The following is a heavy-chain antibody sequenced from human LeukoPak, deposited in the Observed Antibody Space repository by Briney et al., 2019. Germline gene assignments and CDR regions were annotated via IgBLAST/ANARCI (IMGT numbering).Heavy chain of an antibody. CDR1: GFTFSSYG. Sequence: GGSLRLSCAASGFTFSSYGMHWVRQAPGKGLEWVAVISYDGSNKYYADSVKGRFTISRDNAKNSLYLQMNSLRAEDTAVYYCARDIVATIDYYYYYYGMDVWGQGTTVTVSS. CDR3: ARDIVATIDYYYYYYGMDV. J-gene: IGHJ6*02. D-gene: IGHD5-12*01. CDR2: ISYDGSNK. V-gene: IGHV3-30*03.